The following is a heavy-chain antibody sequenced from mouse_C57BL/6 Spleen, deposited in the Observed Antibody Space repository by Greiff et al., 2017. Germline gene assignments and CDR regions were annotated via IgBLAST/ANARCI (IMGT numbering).Heavy chain of an antibody. CDR1: GYTFTSYW. V-gene: IGHV1-53*01. CDR3: ARWYYGSSYLNWYFDV. CDR2: INPSNGGT. Sequence: QVQLKESGTELVKPGASVKLSCKASGYTFTSYWMHWVKQRPGQGLEWIGNINPSNGGTNYNEKFKSKATLTVDKSSSTAYMQLSSLTSEDSAVYYCARWYYGSSYLNWYFDVWGTGTTVTVSS. D-gene: IGHD1-1*01. J-gene: IGHJ1*03.